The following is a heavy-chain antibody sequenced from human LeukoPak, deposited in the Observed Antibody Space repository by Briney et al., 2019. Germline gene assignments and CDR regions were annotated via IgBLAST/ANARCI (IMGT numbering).Heavy chain of an antibody. CDR2: IYSGGNT. J-gene: IGHJ4*02. CDR3: ARASRGDFPELDY. CDR1: GFTISSNY. D-gene: IGHD3-10*01. V-gene: IGHV3-53*01. Sequence: GGSLRLSCAASGFTISSNYMTWVRQAPGKGLEWVSIIYSGGNTYYADSVKGRFTTSRDNSKNTLYLQMNTLRAEDTAVYYCARASRGDFPELDYWGQGTLVTVSS.